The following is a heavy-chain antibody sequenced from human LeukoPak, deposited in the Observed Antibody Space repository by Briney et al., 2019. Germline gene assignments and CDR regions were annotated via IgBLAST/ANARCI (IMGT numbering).Heavy chain of an antibody. D-gene: IGHD5-12*01. CDR3: ARDGYPSS. CDR1: GFTFSSCG. CDR2: IGPTGTDR. Sequence: GGSLRLSCAASGFTFSSCGFNWVRQAPGKGLEWVSSIGPTGTDRYYADSVRGRFTISRDNAKNSMYLQMDSLRDEDTAVYYCARDGYPSSWGQGTLVTVSS. J-gene: IGHJ5*02. V-gene: IGHV3-21*01.